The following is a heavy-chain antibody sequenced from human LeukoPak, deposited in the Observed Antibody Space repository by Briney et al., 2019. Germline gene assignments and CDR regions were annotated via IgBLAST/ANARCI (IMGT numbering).Heavy chain of an antibody. J-gene: IGHJ5*02. CDR1: GFTFSSYA. D-gene: IGHD6-19*01. V-gene: IGHV3-23*01. CDR3: ARSGRSGYSNNWFDP. Sequence: GGSLRLSCAASGFTFSSYAMSWVRQAPGKGLEWVSSISNSGGRTFYTDSVKGRFTISRDNSKITLYLQMNSLRAEDTAVYYCARSGRSGYSNNWFDPWGQGTLVTVSS. CDR2: ISNSGGRT.